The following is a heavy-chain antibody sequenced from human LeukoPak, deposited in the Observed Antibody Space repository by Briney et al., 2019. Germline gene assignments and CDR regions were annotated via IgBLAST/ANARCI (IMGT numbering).Heavy chain of an antibody. Sequence: ASVKASCKASGYTFTGYYMHWVRQAPGQGLEWMGWINPNSGGTNYAQKFQGRVTMTRDTSISTAYMELSRLRSDDTAVYYCARIPDSSGWWGDDYWGQGTLVTVSS. J-gene: IGHJ4*02. CDR1: GYTFTGYY. D-gene: IGHD6-19*01. V-gene: IGHV1-2*02. CDR3: ARIPDSSGWWGDDY. CDR2: INPNSGGT.